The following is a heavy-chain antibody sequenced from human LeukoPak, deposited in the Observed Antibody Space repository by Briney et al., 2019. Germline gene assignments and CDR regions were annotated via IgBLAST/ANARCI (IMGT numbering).Heavy chain of an antibody. Sequence: PETLSLTCTVSGGSISSSSYYWGWIRQPPGKGLEWIGSIYYSGSTYYNPSLKSRVTISVDTSKNQFSLKLSSVTAADTAVYYCVSAYCSGGSCYFPFDYWGQGTLVTVSS. CDR1: GGSISSSSYY. J-gene: IGHJ4*02. V-gene: IGHV4-39*01. CDR3: VSAYCSGGSCYFPFDY. CDR2: IYYSGST. D-gene: IGHD2-15*01.